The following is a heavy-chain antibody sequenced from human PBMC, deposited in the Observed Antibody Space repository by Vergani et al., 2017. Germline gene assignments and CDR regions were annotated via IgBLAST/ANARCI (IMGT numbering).Heavy chain of an antibody. CDR3: ARGREDHCSSTSCDNWFDP. V-gene: IGHV4-61*01. D-gene: IGHD2-2*01. J-gene: IGHJ5*02. Sequence: QVQLQESGPGLVKPSETLSLTCTVSGGSVSSGSYYWSWIRQPPGKGLEWIGYIYYSGSTNYNPSLKSRVTISVDTSKNQFSLKLSCVTAADTAVCYCARGREDHCSSTSCDNWFDPWGQGTLVTVSS. CDR1: GGSVSSGSYY. CDR2: IYYSGST.